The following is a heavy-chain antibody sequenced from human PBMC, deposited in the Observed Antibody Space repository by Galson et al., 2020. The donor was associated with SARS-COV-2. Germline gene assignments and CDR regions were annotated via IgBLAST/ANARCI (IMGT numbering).Heavy chain of an antibody. V-gene: IGHV1-24*01. CDR1: GYTFTELS. Sequence: ASVKVSCKVSGYTFTELSMHWVRQAPGKGLEWMGGFDPEDGETIYAQKFQGRVTMTEDTSTDTAYMELSSLRSEDTAVYYCATRVPRYYDSSGYYFGAFDIWGQGTMVTVSS. CDR2: FDPEDGET. J-gene: IGHJ3*02. CDR3: ATRVPRYYDSSGYYFGAFDI. D-gene: IGHD3-22*01.